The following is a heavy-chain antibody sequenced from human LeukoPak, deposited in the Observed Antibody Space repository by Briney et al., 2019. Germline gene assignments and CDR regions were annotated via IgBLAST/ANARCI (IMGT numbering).Heavy chain of an antibody. CDR1: GYTFTSYD. J-gene: IGHJ4*02. V-gene: IGHV1-18*01. D-gene: IGHD6-13*01. Sequence: GASVKVSCKASGYTFTSYDINWVRQAPGQGLEWMGWISAYNGNTNYAQKFQDRVTMTTDTSTSTAYMELRSLRSDDTAMYYCAGEGIRIAAAGTIDYWGQGTLVTVSS. CDR2: ISAYNGNT. CDR3: AGEGIRIAAAGTIDY.